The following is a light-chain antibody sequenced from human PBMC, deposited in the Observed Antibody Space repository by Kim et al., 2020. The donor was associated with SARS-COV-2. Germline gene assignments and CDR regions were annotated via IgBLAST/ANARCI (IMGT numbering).Light chain of an antibody. V-gene: IGLV3-21*04. CDR2: YDS. Sequence: KAARITWGGSNIGSKSVPWYQQTPGQAPVLVIYYDSDRPSGIRERFSGSNSGNTATLTISRVEAGDEADYYCQVWDSSSDHVVFGGGTQLTVL. CDR1: NIGSKS. J-gene: IGLJ2*01. CDR3: QVWDSSSDHVV.